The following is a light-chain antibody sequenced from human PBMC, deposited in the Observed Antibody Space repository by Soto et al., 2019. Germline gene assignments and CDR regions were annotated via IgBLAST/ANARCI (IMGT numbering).Light chain of an antibody. Sequence: EIVMTQSPATLSVSPGERAILSCRASQSVSSNLAWYQQKPGQAPRLLIYGASTRATGIPARFSGSGSGTDFTLTISSLEPEDFAVYYCQQRSNWPPTWTFGQGTKVDIK. CDR1: QSVSSN. CDR2: GAS. V-gene: IGKV3-15*01. J-gene: IGKJ1*01. CDR3: QQRSNWPPTWT.